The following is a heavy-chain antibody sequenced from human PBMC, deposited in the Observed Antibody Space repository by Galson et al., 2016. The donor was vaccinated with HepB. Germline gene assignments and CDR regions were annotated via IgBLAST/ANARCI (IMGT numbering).Heavy chain of an antibody. D-gene: IGHD6-13*01. CDR3: ASDRGYWQQQLV. J-gene: IGHJ4*02. CDR2: ISYDGRNI. CDR1: GFTFSTYA. Sequence: SLRLSCAASGFTFSTYAMHWVRQAPGTGLEWVAVISYDGRNIFDADSVRGRFTISRDNSKNTLQLQMNSLRMEDTAVYYCASDRGYWQQQLVWGKGTLVTVSS. V-gene: IGHV3-30*04.